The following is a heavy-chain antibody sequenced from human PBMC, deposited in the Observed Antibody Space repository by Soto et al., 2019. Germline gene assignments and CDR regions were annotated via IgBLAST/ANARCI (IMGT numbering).Heavy chain of an antibody. Sequence: RPPMKVSCKAAGGTFSSYAISWVRQAPGQGLEWMGGIIPIFRTANYAQKFQCTGTITADEFTSTAYMALSSLRSEETAVYDCARDVIVVVPAASNYYYGMDVWGQGTTVTVSS. CDR1: GGTFSSYA. D-gene: IGHD2-2*01. J-gene: IGHJ6*02. V-gene: IGHV1-69*01. CDR3: ARDVIVVVPAASNYYYGMDV. CDR2: IIPIFRTA.